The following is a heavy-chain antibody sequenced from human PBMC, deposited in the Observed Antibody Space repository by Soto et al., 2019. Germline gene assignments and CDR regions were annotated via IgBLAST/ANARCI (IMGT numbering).Heavy chain of an antibody. CDR1: GGSVTSDEDY. J-gene: IGHJ4*02. Sequence: SETLSLTCTVSGGSVTSDEDYWTWIRQSPGKGLEWIGYISNSGSTGYNPSLKTRLSMSVDRSKNQFTLRLTSVTAADTAVYFCATESGSTYGYSDHRGQGTQVTVSS. CDR2: ISNSGST. D-gene: IGHD5-18*01. V-gene: IGHV4-30-4*01. CDR3: ATESGSTYGYSDH.